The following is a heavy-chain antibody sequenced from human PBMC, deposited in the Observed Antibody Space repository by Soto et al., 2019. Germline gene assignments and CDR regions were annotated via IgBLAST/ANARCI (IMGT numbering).Heavy chain of an antibody. CDR2: ISSSSSYI. CDR1: GFTFSSYS. Sequence: GGSLRLSCAASGFTFSSYSMNWVRQAPGKGLEWVSSISSSSSYIYYADSVKGRFTISRDNAKNSLYLQMNSLRAEDTAVYYCARYCSSTSCYIGQGYHYYGMDVWGQGTMVTSP. V-gene: IGHV3-21*01. CDR3: ARYCSSTSCYIGQGYHYYGMDV. J-gene: IGHJ6*02. D-gene: IGHD2-2*02.